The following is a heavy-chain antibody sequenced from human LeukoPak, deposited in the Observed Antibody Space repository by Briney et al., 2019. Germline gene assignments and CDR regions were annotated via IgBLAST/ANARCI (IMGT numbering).Heavy chain of an antibody. CDR1: GGSFSGYY. Sequence: SETLSLTCAVYGGSFSGYYWSWIRQPPGKGLEWIGEINHSGSTNYNPSLKSRITIPVDTSKNQFSLKLSSVTAADTAVYYCARGGNGSGSFTRRSYYSYYMDVWGKGTTVTVSS. J-gene: IGHJ6*03. CDR2: INHSGST. V-gene: IGHV4-34*01. CDR3: ARGGNGSGSFTRRSYYSYYMDV. D-gene: IGHD3-10*01.